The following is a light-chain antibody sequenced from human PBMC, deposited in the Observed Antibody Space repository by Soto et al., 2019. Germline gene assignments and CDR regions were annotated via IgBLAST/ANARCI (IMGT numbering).Light chain of an antibody. Sequence: QSALTQPASVSGSPGQSITISCTGISSDIGSYDFVSWYQQHPGKAPKLMIYEVSKRPSGVSNRFSGSKSGNTASLTISGLKAEDEADYHCCSYAGSKTLVFGGGTKLTFL. J-gene: IGLJ2*01. V-gene: IGLV2-23*02. CDR1: SSDIGSYDF. CDR2: EVS. CDR3: CSYAGSKTLV.